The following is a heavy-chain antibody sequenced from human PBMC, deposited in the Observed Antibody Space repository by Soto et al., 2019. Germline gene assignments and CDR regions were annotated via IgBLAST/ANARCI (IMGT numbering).Heavy chain of an antibody. J-gene: IGHJ5*02. CDR3: AREGNVGITIFGGPGWFDP. CDR2: ISSSGSTI. D-gene: IGHD3-3*01. V-gene: IGHV3-11*01. Sequence: GGSLRLSCAASGFTFSDYYMSWIRQAPGKGLEWVSYISSSGSTIYYADSVKGRFTISRDNAKNSLYLQMNSLRAEDTAVYYCAREGNVGITIFGGPGWFDPWGQGTLVTVSS. CDR1: GFTFSDYY.